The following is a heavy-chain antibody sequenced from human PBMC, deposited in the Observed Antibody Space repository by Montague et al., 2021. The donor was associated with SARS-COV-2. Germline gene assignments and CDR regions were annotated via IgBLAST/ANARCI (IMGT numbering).Heavy chain of an antibody. J-gene: IGHJ6*02. CDR2: IFHSATI. CDR1: GDSISTSTW. CDR3: ATLSRRTAAGTRDYFGLDV. V-gene: IGHV4-4*02. D-gene: IGHD6-13*01. Sequence: SETLSLTCRVSGDSISTSTWWTWVRQTPEKGLGCIGKIFHSATINYNPSLKSRVSISVDKSNNHFSLRLSSLIAADTAVYYCATLSRRTAAGTRDYFGLDVWGQGTTVVVSS.